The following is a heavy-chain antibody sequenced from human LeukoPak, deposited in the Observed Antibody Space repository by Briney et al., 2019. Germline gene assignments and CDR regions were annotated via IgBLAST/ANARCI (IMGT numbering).Heavy chain of an antibody. D-gene: IGHD3-10*01. Sequence: DSVKVSCKASGYTFSTNGISWVRQAPGQGLEWMGWISAYNGNTNYAQKLQGRVTMTTDTSTSTAYMELRSLRSDDTAVYYCERDRGRAPFDPWGQGTLVTVSS. CDR3: ERDRGRAPFDP. J-gene: IGHJ5*02. CDR1: GYTFSTNG. CDR2: ISAYNGNT. V-gene: IGHV1-18*01.